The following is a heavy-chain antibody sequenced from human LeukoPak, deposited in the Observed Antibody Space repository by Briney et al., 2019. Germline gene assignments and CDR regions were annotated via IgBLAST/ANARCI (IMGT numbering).Heavy chain of an antibody. CDR3: ARATTYYDFWSGYYSGYMDV. CDR1: GFSFRSHW. D-gene: IGHD3-3*01. CDR2: INYDDSER. J-gene: IGHJ6*03. V-gene: IGHV3-7*01. Sequence: PGGSLRLSCAASGFSFRSHWMSWVRQAPGKGLEWVANINYDDSERNYVDSVKGRFTISRDNAKNSLYLQMNSLRAEDTAVYYCARATTYYDFWSGYYSGYMDVWGKGTTVTVSS.